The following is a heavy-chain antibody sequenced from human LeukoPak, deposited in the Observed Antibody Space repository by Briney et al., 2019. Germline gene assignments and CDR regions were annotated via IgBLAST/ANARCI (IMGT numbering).Heavy chain of an antibody. CDR2: IYYSGST. J-gene: IGHJ4*02. D-gene: IGHD6-13*01. V-gene: IGHV4-39*07. CDR1: GGSISSSSYY. CDR3: ARDLSAAGNR. Sequence: SETLSLTCTVSGGSISSSSYYWGWIRQPPGKGLEWIGSIYYSGSTYYNPSLKSRVTISVDTSKNQFSLKLSSVTAADTAVYYCARDLSAAGNRWGQGTLVTVSS.